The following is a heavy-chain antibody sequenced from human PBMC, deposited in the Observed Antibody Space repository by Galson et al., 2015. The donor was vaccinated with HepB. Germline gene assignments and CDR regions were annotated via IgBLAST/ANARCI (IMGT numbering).Heavy chain of an antibody. V-gene: IGHV3-30*04. D-gene: IGHD6-13*01. CDR3: ARTMYSSSWYYFDY. CDR2: ISYDGSNK. CDR1: GFTVSSYA. Sequence: SLRLSCAASGFTVSSYAMHWVRQAPGKGLEWVAVISYDGSNKYYADSVKRRFTISRDNSKNTLYLQMNSLRAEDTAVYYCARTMYSSSWYYFDYWGQGTLVTVSS. J-gene: IGHJ4*02.